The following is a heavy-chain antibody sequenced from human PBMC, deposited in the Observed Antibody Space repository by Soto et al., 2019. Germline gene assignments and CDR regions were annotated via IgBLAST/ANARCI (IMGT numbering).Heavy chain of an antibody. CDR2: LYWDDDT. CDR1: GFSLSASGSG. Sequence: QITLKESGPAVVQPTQTLKVTCTFSGFSLSASGSGVGWIRQPPGKALQRLALLYWDDDTLYSRSLKNKLTIAKDTSKNQVVPTRTTVDQADTGTYDGAPHSDVVGGPPHGNNWFDPWGQGTLVTVSS. D-gene: IGHD2-15*01. J-gene: IGHJ5*02. V-gene: IGHV2-5*02. CDR3: APHSDVVGGPPHGNNWFDP.